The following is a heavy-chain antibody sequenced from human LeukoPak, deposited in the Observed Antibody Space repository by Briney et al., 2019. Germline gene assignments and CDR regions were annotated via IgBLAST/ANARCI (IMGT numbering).Heavy chain of an antibody. D-gene: IGHD2-8*02. J-gene: IGHJ4*02. CDR3: AKTVVSTGWNYFDY. Sequence: PGGSLRLSCVSSGFTFRGYTMSWVRQAPGKGLEWVSSASGSESRTYYADSVKGRFTISGDNSKNTMYLQMNSLRAEDTALYYCAKTVVSTGWNYFDYWGQGTLVTVSS. CDR1: GFTFRGYT. V-gene: IGHV3-23*01. CDR2: ASGSESRT.